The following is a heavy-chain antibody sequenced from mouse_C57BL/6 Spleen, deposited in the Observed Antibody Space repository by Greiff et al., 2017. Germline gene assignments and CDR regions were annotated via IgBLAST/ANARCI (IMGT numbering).Heavy chain of an antibody. CDR2: IYPGDGDT. D-gene: IGHD1-1*01. Sequence: QVQLQQSGPELVKPGASVKISCKASGYAFSSSWMNWVKQRPGKGLEWIGRIYPGDGDTNYNGKFKGKATLTADKSSSTAYMQLSSLTSEDSAVYFCARRDYGSSYGYFDVWGTGTTVTVCS. CDR1: GYAFSSSW. V-gene: IGHV1-82*01. J-gene: IGHJ1*03. CDR3: ARRDYGSSYGYFDV.